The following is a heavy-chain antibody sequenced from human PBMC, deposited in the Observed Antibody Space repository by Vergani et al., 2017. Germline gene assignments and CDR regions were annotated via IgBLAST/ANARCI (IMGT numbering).Heavy chain of an antibody. V-gene: IGHV3-30*18. CDR2: ISYDGSNK. CDR3: AKAHRXVRGVINYYYYMDV. D-gene: IGHD3-10*01. CDR1: GFTFSSYG. Sequence: QVQLVESGGGVVQPGRSLILSCAASGFTFSSYGMHWVRQAPGKGLEWVAVISYDGSNKYYADSVKGRFTISRDNSKNTLYLQMNSLRAEDTAVYYCAKAHRXVRGVINYYYYMDVWGKGTTVTVSS. J-gene: IGHJ6*03.